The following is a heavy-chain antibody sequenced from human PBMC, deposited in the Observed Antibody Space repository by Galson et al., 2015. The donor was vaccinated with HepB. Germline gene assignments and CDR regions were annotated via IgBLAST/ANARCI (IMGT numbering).Heavy chain of an antibody. D-gene: IGHD3-22*01. V-gene: IGHV3-30*18. CDR1: GFTFSSYG. CDR3: AKCMYYYDSSGYPPGY. Sequence: SLRLSCAASGFTFSSYGMHWVRQAPGKGLEWVAVISYDGSNKYYADSVKGRFTISRDNSKNTLYLQMNSLRAEDTAVYYCAKCMYYYDSSGYPPGYWGQGTLVTVSS. J-gene: IGHJ4*02. CDR2: ISYDGSNK.